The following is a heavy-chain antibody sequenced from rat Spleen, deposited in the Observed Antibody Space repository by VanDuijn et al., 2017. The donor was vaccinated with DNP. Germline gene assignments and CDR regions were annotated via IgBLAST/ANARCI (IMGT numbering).Heavy chain of an antibody. D-gene: IGHD1-11*01. Sequence: EVQLVESGGGLVQPGRSLKLSCAASGFTFSNYYMAWVRQAPKKGLEWVATISTSGGSTYYPDSVKGRFTISRDNAKSTLYLQMDSLRSEDTATYYCTTDFERGYWGQGVMVTVSS. CDR3: TTDFERGY. CDR2: ISTSGGST. CDR1: GFTFSNYY. J-gene: IGHJ2*01. V-gene: IGHV5-27*01.